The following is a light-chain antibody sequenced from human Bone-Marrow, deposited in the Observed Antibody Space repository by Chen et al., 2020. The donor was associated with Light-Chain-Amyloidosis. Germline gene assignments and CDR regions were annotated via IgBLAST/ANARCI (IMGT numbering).Light chain of an antibody. Sequence: QSALTQPASVSGSPGQSITISCTGTTSDIGTYDFVSWYQQFPDRAPKLIIFNISVRSSGTSRLLSGSKSGNTASLTSSGLQPDDEGVYCGASYAKGNIVVFGGGSTLTV. CDR2: NIS. CDR1: TSDIGTYDF. CDR3: ASYAKGNIVV. V-gene: IGLV2-23*02. J-gene: IGLJ2*01.